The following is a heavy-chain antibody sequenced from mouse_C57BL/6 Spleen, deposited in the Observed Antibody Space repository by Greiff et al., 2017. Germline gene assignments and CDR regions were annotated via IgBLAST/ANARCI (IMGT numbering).Heavy chain of an antibody. CDR1: GYAFSSSW. V-gene: IGHV1-82*01. D-gene: IGHD1-1*01. CDR2: IFPGDGDT. Sequence: QVQLQQSGPELVKPGASVKISCKASGYAFSSSWMNWVKQRPGKGLEWIGRIFPGDGDTNYNGKFKGKDTLTADKSSSTAYMQLSSLTSADSAVYFCARAPVVATDWYFDVWGTGTTVTVSS. CDR3: ARAPVVATDWYFDV. J-gene: IGHJ1*03.